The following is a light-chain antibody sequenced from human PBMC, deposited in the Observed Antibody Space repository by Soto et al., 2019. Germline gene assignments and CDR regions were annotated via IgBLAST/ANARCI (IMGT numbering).Light chain of an antibody. Sequence: EIVMTQSPASLSVSPRETATLSCRASQSINRYLAWYQHKPGQAPRLLIHGASTRATGVPARFSGSGSGTEFTLTITGLQSEDSAIYYCQQYNNWPRTFGQGTRVEFK. CDR2: GAS. CDR1: QSINRY. V-gene: IGKV3-15*01. CDR3: QQYNNWPRT. J-gene: IGKJ1*01.